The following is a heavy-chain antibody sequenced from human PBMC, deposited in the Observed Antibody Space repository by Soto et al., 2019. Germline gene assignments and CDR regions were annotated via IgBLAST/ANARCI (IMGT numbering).Heavy chain of an antibody. Sequence: QVQLVESGGGVVQPGRSLRLSCAASGFTFSSYAMHWVRQAPGKGLEWVAVISYDGSNKYYADSVKGRFTISRDNSKNALYLQKNSLRAEDTAVYYCAREGDTAMVPIFDYWGQGTLVTVSS. D-gene: IGHD5-18*01. CDR2: ISYDGSNK. V-gene: IGHV3-30-3*01. CDR3: AREGDTAMVPIFDY. J-gene: IGHJ4*02. CDR1: GFTFSSYA.